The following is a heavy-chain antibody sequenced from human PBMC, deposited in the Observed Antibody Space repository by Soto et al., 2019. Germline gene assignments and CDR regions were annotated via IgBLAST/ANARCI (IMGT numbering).Heavy chain of an antibody. CDR2: ISGSGGST. Sequence: GGSLRLSCAASGFTFSSYAMSWVRQAPGKGLEWVSAISGSGGSTYYADSVKGRFTISRDNSKNTLYLQMNSLRAEDTAVYYCAKGPPLYCSSTSCTAYYYYGMDVWGQGTTLTVSS. D-gene: IGHD2-2*01. J-gene: IGHJ6*02. CDR1: GFTFSSYA. CDR3: AKGPPLYCSSTSCTAYYYYGMDV. V-gene: IGHV3-23*01.